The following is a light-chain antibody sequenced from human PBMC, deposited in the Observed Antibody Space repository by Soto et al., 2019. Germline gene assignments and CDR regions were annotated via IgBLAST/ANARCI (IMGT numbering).Light chain of an antibody. CDR1: QSVSSY. Sequence: EIVLTQSPATLSLSPGERATLSCRASQSVSSYLAWYQQKPGQAPRLLIYDASNRATGIPARFSGSGSGTDFTLTISSLEPEDFAVYYGQQRSNWPPWTFGRGTKVEIK. CDR2: DAS. CDR3: QQRSNWPPWT. V-gene: IGKV3-11*01. J-gene: IGKJ1*01.